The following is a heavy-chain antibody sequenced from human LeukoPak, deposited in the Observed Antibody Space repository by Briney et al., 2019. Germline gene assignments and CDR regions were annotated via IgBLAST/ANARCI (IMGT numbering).Heavy chain of an antibody. CDR1: GYTFTSYD. V-gene: IGHV1-8*01. Sequence: ASVKVSCKASGYTFTSYDINWVRQATGQGLEWMGWMNPNSGNTGYAQKFQGRVTMTRNTSISTAYMELSSLRSEDTAVYYCARGGDVDTAVLGYGMDVWGQGTTVTVSS. CDR2: MNPNSGNT. CDR3: ARGGDVDTAVLGYGMDV. J-gene: IGHJ6*02. D-gene: IGHD5-18*01.